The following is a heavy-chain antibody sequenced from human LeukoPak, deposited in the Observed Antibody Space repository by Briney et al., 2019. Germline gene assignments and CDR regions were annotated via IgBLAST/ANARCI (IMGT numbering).Heavy chain of an antibody. CDR1: GFTFSSYA. CDR3: ARGSIVGATRYYFDY. Sequence: GGSLRLSCAASGFTFSSYAMHWVRQAPGKGLGYVSAISSNGGSTYYANSVKGRFTISRDNSKNTLYLQMGSLRAEDMAVYYCARGSIVGATRYYFDYWGQGTLVTVSS. CDR2: ISSNGGST. D-gene: IGHD1-26*01. V-gene: IGHV3-64*01. J-gene: IGHJ4*02.